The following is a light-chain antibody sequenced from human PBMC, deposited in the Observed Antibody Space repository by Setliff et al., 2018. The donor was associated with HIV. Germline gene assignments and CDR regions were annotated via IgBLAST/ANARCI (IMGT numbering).Light chain of an antibody. CDR3: SSSTSTNTWV. Sequence: QSVLTQTRSVSGSPGQAVTISCTGTSSNIGTYNYVSWYQQHPGKAPKLMIYDVTKRPSGVSDRFSGSKSGNTASLTISGLRPEDEADYFCSSSTSTNTWVFGLGTKVTVL. J-gene: IGLJ1*01. V-gene: IGLV2-11*01. CDR2: DVT. CDR1: SSNIGTYNY.